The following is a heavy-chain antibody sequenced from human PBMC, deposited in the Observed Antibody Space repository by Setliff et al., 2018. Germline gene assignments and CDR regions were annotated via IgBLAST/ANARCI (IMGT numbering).Heavy chain of an antibody. J-gene: IGHJ6*03. CDR1: GGSISSSY. CDR3: ARAYYYGSGNSHKYYMDV. CDR2: FYHSGSM. D-gene: IGHD3-10*01. Sequence: PSETLPLTCTVSGGSISSSYWSWIRQPPGKGLEWIGYFYHSGSMNYNPSLKGRVTMSVDTSNNQLSLKLTSVSAADTAVYYCARAYYYGSGNSHKYYMDVWGKGTAVTVSS. V-gene: IGHV4-4*09.